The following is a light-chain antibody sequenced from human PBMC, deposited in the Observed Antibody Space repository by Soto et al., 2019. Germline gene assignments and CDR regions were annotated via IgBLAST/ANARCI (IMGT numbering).Light chain of an antibody. Sequence: DIQTTQSPSALSASVGDRVTITCRASQSISNWLAWYQQKPGKAPKLLIYDASSLEIGVPSRFSGSGSGTQFTLTISSLQPDDFATYYCQQYHTYSFGQGTKVEIK. CDR3: QQYHTYS. CDR1: QSISNW. J-gene: IGKJ1*01. CDR2: DAS. V-gene: IGKV1-5*01.